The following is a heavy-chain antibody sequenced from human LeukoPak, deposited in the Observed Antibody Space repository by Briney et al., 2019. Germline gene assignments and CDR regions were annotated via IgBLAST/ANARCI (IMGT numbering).Heavy chain of an antibody. V-gene: IGHV3-9*01. CDR2: ISWNSGSI. J-gene: IGHJ1*01. Sequence: GGSLRLSCAASGFTFDDYAMHWVRQAPGKGLEWVSGISWNSGSIGYADSVKGRFTISRDNAKNSLYLQMNSLRAEDTAVYYCARVFTYYYDSSGYYRPSSEYFQHWGQGTLVTVSS. CDR1: GFTFDDYA. D-gene: IGHD3-22*01. CDR3: ARVFTYYYDSSGYYRPSSEYFQH.